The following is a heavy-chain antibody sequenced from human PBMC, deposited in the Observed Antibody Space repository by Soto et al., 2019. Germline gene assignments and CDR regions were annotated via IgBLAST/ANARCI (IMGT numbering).Heavy chain of an antibody. CDR3: ARGHYDFWSGYFATIDY. V-gene: IGHV4-59*08. CDR2: IHYSGST. Sequence: QVQLQESGPGLVKPSETLSLTCSVSGGSISNYYWSWIRQPPGKGLEWIGYIHYSGSTKYNPSLKSRVTISADTSKTQFTLKLSSVTAADTAVYYCARGHYDFWSGYFATIDYWGQGTLVTVSS. CDR1: GGSISNYY. D-gene: IGHD3-3*01. J-gene: IGHJ4*02.